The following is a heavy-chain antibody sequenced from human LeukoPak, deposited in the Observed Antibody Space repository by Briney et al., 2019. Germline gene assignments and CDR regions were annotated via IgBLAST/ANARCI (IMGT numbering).Heavy chain of an antibody. CDR1: GFTFSSYW. CDR2: INSDGSST. Sequence: GVSLRLSCAASGFTFSSYWMHWVRQAPGKGLVWVSRINSDGSSTSYADSVKGRFTISRDNAKNTLYLQMNSLRAEDTAVYYCARDLDCSSTSCYGEDYYYGMDVWGQGTTVTVSS. V-gene: IGHV3-74*01. CDR3: ARDLDCSSTSCYGEDYYYGMDV. J-gene: IGHJ6*02. D-gene: IGHD2-2*01.